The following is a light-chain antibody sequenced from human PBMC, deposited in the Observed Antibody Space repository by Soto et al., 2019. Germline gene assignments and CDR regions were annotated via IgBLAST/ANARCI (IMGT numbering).Light chain of an antibody. J-gene: IGKJ1*01. CDR3: QQYNSYPWT. CDR1: QSISSW. V-gene: IGKV1-5*01. Sequence: DIQITQSPSTLSSCLGDMVTITCRASQSISSWLAWYQQKPGKAPKLLIYDASSLESGVPSRFSGSGSGTEFTLTISSLQPDDFATYYCQQYNSYPWTFGQGTKVDIK. CDR2: DAS.